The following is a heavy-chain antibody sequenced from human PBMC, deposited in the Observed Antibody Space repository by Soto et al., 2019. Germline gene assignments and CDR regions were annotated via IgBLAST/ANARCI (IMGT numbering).Heavy chain of an antibody. Sequence: QVQLVQSGAEVKKPGASVKVSCKASGYTFTSYAMHWVRQAPGQRLEWMGWINAGNGNTKYSQKFQGRVTITRDTAASTAYMELGSLRSEDTAVYYCARGEYSSSWYGYWGQGTLVTVSS. CDR2: INAGNGNT. CDR3: ARGEYSSSWYGY. D-gene: IGHD6-13*01. CDR1: GYTFTSYA. J-gene: IGHJ4*02. V-gene: IGHV1-3*01.